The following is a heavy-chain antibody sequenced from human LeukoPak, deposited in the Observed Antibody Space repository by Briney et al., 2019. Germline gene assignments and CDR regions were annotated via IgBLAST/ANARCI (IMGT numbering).Heavy chain of an antibody. J-gene: IGHJ3*02. D-gene: IGHD6-19*01. V-gene: IGHV3-21*01. CDR3: ASPLAVAGTGGAFDI. CDR1: GFTFSSYS. CDR2: ISSSSSYI. Sequence: GGSLRLSCAASGFTFSSYSMNWVRQAPGKGLEGVSSISSSSSYIYYADSVKGRFTISRDNAKNSLYLQMNSLRAEDTAVYYCASPLAVAGTGGAFDIWGQGTMVTVSS.